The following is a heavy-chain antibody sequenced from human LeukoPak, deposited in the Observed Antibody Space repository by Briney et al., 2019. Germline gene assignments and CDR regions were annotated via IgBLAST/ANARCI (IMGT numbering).Heavy chain of an antibody. CDR3: ASTMVRGVNDY. J-gene: IGHJ4*02. Sequence: PSETLSLTCSVSGGSISSFYWSCIRPPPGQGLVWIGYIYYSGSTNYNPSLKSRVTISVDTSKNQFSLKLSSVSAADTAVYYCASTMVRGVNDYWGQGTLVTVSS. D-gene: IGHD3-10*01. CDR2: IYYSGST. V-gene: IGHV4-59*01. CDR1: GGSISSFY.